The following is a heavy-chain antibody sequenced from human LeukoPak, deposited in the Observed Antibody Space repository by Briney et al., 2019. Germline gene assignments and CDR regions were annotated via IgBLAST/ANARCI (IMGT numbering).Heavy chain of an antibody. CDR2: ISAFNGDT. CDR3: ARAQAGSVWYYYAMDT. J-gene: IGHJ6*02. CDR1: GYSFRNYG. Sequence: ASVKVSCKASGYSFRNYGFSWVRQAPGQGLEWMGWISAFNGDTTYAQKFQGRVTMTTDTSTSTAYMELRSLTYDDTAVYYCARAQAGSVWYYYAMDTWGQGTTVTVSS. V-gene: IGHV1-18*01. D-gene: IGHD1-1*01.